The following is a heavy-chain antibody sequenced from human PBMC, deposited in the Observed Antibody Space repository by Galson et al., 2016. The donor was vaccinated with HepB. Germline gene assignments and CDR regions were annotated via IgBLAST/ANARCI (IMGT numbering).Heavy chain of an antibody. Sequence: SVKVSCKASGGTFSSYAVTWVRQAPGQGLEWMGGIIPIFETASYAQKFKGRVTITADKSTGTAFIELSSLRSDDTAVYYCARSRVAAVGTLYYYGLDVWGQGTTVTVSS. CDR2: IIPIFETA. V-gene: IGHV1-69*06. D-gene: IGHD6-13*01. J-gene: IGHJ6*02. CDR1: GGTFSSYA. CDR3: ARSRVAAVGTLYYYGLDV.